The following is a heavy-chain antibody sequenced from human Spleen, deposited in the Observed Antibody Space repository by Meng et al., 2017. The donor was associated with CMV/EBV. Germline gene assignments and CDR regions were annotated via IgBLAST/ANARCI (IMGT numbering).Heavy chain of an antibody. CDR2: ISASGSRT. CDR1: GFTFSRSA. V-gene: IGHV3-23*01. J-gene: IGHJ5*02. CDR3: ARDQYGGWFSA. Sequence: LSCKGSGFTFSRSAMTWVRQAPGKGLECVSGISASGSRTYYADSVKGRFSITRDNAKNTLYVQMNSLRAEDTAVYYCARDQYGGWFSAWGQGTLVTVSS. D-gene: IGHD6-19*01.